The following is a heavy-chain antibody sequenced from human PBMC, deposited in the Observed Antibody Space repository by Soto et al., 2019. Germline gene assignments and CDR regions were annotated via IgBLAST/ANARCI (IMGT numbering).Heavy chain of an antibody. J-gene: IGHJ6*02. CDR3: ANKMTTVTTYYYGMDV. D-gene: IGHD4-4*01. CDR1: GFTFSSYA. CDR2: ISGSGGST. Sequence: PGGSLRLSCAASGFTFSSYAMSWVRQAPGKGLEWVSAISGSGGSTYYADSVKGRFTISRDNSKNTLYLQMNSLRAEDTAVYYCANKMTTVTTYYYGMDVWGQGTTVTVSS. V-gene: IGHV3-23*01.